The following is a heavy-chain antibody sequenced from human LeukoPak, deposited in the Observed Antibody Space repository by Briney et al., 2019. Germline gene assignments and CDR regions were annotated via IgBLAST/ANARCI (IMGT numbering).Heavy chain of an antibody. CDR2: ISYDGSNK. D-gene: IGHD2/OR15-2a*01. J-gene: IGHJ4*02. CDR1: GFTFSSYG. CDR3: AKETVGMVYLRDY. V-gene: IGHV3-30*18. Sequence: GRSLRLSCAASGFTFSSYGRHWVRQAPGKGLEWVAVISYDGSNKYYADSVKGRFTISRDNSKNTLYLQMNSLRAEDAAVYYCAKETVGMVYLRDYWGQGTLVTVSS.